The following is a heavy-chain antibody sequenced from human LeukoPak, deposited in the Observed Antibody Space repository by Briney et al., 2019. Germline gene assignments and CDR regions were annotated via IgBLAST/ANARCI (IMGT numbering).Heavy chain of an antibody. CDR2: INHSGST. D-gene: IGHD3-9*01. V-gene: IGHV4-34*01. Sequence: SETLSLTCAVYGGSFSGYYWSWIRQPPGKGREWIGEINHSGSTNYNPSLKSRVTISVDTSKNQFSLKLSSVTAADTAVYYCARVTETYYDILTGYYHFDYWGQGTLVTVSS. CDR1: GGSFSGYY. J-gene: IGHJ4*02. CDR3: ARVTETYYDILTGYYHFDY.